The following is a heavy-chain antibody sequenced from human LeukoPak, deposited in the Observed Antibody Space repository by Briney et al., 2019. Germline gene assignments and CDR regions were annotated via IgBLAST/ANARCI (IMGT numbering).Heavy chain of an antibody. V-gene: IGHV3-9*01. CDR3: TKMGPTPYAFDH. CDR2: ISWNSDGS. CDR1: GFTFDDFA. D-gene: IGHD1-26*01. J-gene: IGHJ4*02. Sequence: GRSLRLSCSASGFTFDDFAMHWVRQVPGRGLEWVATISWNSDGSGYADSVKGRFTISRDNAKNSLYLQMNSLKPEDSALYYCTKMGPTPYAFDHWGLGTLVTASS.